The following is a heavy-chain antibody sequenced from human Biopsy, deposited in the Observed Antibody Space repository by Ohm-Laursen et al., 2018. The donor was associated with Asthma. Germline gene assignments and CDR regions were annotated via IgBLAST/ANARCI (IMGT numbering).Heavy chain of an antibody. CDR3: ARISICRTTTCYSYFSYSMDV. D-gene: IGHD2-2*01. CDR2: ISPGAGST. Sequence: SLRLSCAASGFTFSSYGMNWVRQAPGKGLPWVSSISPGAGSTYYADSVRGRFTISRDNSNTVFLQMNSLRAEDTAVYYCARISICRTTTCYSYFSYSMDVWGQGTTATVSS. V-gene: IGHV3-23*01. CDR1: GFTFSSYG. J-gene: IGHJ6*02.